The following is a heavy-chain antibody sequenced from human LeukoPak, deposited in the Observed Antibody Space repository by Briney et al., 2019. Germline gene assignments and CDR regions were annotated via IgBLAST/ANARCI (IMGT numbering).Heavy chain of an antibody. J-gene: IGHJ3*02. D-gene: IGHD3-16*02. CDR3: ARGGSGVWGSYRALDAFDI. V-gene: IGHV1-2*02. CDR1: GYTFTGYY. Sequence: GASVKVSCKASGYTFTGYYMHWVRQAPGQGLEWMGWINPNSGGTNYAQKFQGRVTMTRDTSISTDYMELSRLRSDDTAVYYCARGGSGVWGSYRALDAFDIWGQGTMATVSS. CDR2: INPNSGGT.